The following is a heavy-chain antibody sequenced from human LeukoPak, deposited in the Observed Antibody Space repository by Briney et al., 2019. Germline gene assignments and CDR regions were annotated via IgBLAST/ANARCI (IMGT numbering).Heavy chain of an antibody. Sequence: PGGSLRLSCAASGSTFRFFAMSWVRQAPGKGLEWISTIIGSGNGKFYADSVKGRLTISRDNSKNTLYLQIHTLRAEDTAIYFCAKAGGHYSGSYFDYWGQGTLVTVSS. CDR3: AKAGGHYSGSYFDY. CDR1: GSTFRFFA. V-gene: IGHV3-23*01. D-gene: IGHD5-12*01. CDR2: IIGSGNGK. J-gene: IGHJ4*02.